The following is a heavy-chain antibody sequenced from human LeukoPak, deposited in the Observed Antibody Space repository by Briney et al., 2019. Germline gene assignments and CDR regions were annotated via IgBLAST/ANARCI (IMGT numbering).Heavy chain of an antibody. D-gene: IGHD5-12*01. CDR1: GGSISSGGYS. J-gene: IGHJ4*02. CDR3: ARVSGYDWESFYDY. Sequence: SETLSLTCAVSGGSISSGGYSWSWIRQPPGKGLEWIGYIYNSGSTYYNPSLKSRVDISVDMSKNQFSLKLSSVTAADTAVYYCARVSGYDWESFYDYWGQGTLVTVSS. CDR2: IYNSGST. V-gene: IGHV4-30-4*07.